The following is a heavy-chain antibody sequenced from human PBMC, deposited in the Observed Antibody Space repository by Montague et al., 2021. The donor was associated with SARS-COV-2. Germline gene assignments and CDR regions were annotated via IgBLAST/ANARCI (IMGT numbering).Heavy chain of an antibody. D-gene: IGHD3-16*02. Sequence: QSGAEVKKPGESLKISCKGSGYSFSTYWIAWVRQMPGKGLEWMGVIYPGDSDTRCSPSFQGQVTMSADQSINTAYLQWSSLKASDTAMYFCARGLRLGELSPSHWGQGTRVSVSS. CDR3: ARGLRLGELSPSH. CDR2: IYPGDSDT. V-gene: IGHV5-51*03. J-gene: IGHJ4*02. CDR1: GYSFSTYW.